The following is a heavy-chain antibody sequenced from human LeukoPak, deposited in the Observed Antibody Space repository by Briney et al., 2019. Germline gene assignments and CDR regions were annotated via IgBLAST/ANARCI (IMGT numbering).Heavy chain of an antibody. CDR2: IYTSGST. CDR1: GGSISSGSYY. Sequence: PSETLSLTCTVSGGSISSGSYYWSWIRQPAGKGLEWIGRIYTSGSTNYNPSLKSRVTISVDTSKNQFSLKLSSVTAADTAVYYCARTAAGTRLIYNWFDPWGQGTLVTVSS. J-gene: IGHJ5*02. CDR3: ARTAAGTRLIYNWFDP. D-gene: IGHD6-13*01. V-gene: IGHV4-61*02.